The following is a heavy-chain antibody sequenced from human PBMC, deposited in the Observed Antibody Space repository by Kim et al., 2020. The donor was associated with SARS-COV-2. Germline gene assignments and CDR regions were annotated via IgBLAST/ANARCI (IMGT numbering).Heavy chain of an antibody. CDR2: ISYDGSNK. CDR1: GFTFSSYG. J-gene: IGHJ6*02. D-gene: IGHD5-18*01. Sequence: GGSLRLSCAASGFTFSSYGMHWVRQAPGKGLEWVAVISYDGSNKYYADSVKGRFTISRDNSKNTLYLQMNSLRAEDTAVYYCAKSFLWLRGYSYYGMDVWGQGTTVTVSS. V-gene: IGHV3-30*18. CDR3: AKSFLWLRGYSYYGMDV.